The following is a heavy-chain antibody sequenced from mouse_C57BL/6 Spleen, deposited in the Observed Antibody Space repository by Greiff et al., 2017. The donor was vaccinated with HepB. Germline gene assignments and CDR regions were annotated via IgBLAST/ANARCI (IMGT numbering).Heavy chain of an antibody. Sequence: VKVVESDAELVKPGASVKISCKVSGYTFTDHTIHWMKQRPEQGLEWIGYIYPRDGSTKYNEKFKGKATLTADKSSSTAYMQLNSLTSEDSAVYFCARKCPPYDYIDYWGQGTTLTVSS. CDR3: ARKCPPYDYIDY. CDR1: GYTFTDHT. CDR2: IYPRDGST. J-gene: IGHJ2*01. D-gene: IGHD2-3*01. V-gene: IGHV1-78*01.